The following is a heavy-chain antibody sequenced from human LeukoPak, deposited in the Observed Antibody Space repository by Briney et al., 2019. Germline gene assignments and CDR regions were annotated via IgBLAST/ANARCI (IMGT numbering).Heavy chain of an antibody. CDR3: ARDSNGDYGFDY. CDR1: GGTFSSYA. D-gene: IGHD4-17*01. CDR2: IIPIFGTA. Sequence: SVKVSCKASGGTFSSYAISWVRQASGQGLEWMGGIIPIFGTANYAQKFQGRVTITTDESTSTAYMELSSLRSEDTAVYYCARDSNGDYGFDYWGQGTLVTVFS. J-gene: IGHJ4*02. V-gene: IGHV1-69*05.